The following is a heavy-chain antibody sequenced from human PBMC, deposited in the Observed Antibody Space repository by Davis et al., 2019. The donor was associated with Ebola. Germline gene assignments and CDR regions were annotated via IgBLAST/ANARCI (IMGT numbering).Heavy chain of an antibody. Sequence: KVSCKGSGYSFTSYWIGWVRQMPGKGLEWMGIIYPGDSDTRYSPSFQGQVTISADKSISTAYLQWSSLKASDTAMYYCARRGYSYAHLFDYWGQGTLVTVSS. CDR1: GYSFTSYW. J-gene: IGHJ4*02. V-gene: IGHV5-51*01. CDR2: IYPGDSDT. D-gene: IGHD5-18*01. CDR3: ARRGYSYAHLFDY.